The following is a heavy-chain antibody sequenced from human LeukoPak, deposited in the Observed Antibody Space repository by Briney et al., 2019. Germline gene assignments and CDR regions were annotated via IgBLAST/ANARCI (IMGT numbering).Heavy chain of an antibody. V-gene: IGHV3-23*01. CDR1: GFTFSSYE. Sequence: QPGGSLRLSCAASGFTFSSYEMNWVRQAPGKGLEWVSAMSSSDDGRYYAASVRGRFTISRDTSRSTLYLQMNSLRAEDTAVYYCARELYTRDGYNSYMDVWGRGTTVTVSS. D-gene: IGHD5-24*01. J-gene: IGHJ6*03. CDR2: MSSSDDGR. CDR3: ARELYTRDGYNSYMDV.